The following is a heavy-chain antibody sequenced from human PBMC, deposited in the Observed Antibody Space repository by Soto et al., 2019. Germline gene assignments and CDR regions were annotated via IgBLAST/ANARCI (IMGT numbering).Heavy chain of an antibody. CDR1: GFTFSSYW. V-gene: IGHV3-7*01. D-gene: IGHD1-1*01. CDR3: TRDFQGPLDYGMDV. J-gene: IGHJ6*02. Sequence: PGGSLRLSCADSGFTFSSYWMSWVRQAPGQGLEWVANVKYDGSQTYYVGSVKGRFTISGDNAKNSLYLQMNSLRAEDTAVYYCTRDFQGPLDYGMDVWGQGTTVTVSS. CDR2: VKYDGSQT.